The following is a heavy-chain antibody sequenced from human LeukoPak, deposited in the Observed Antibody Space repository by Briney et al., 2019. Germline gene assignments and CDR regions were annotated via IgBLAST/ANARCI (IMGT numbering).Heavy chain of an antibody. CDR1: GFTFSSYA. CDR3: AKGLRTGVGPYMGYHYYMDV. Sequence: PGRSLRLSCAASGFTFSSYAMSWVRQAPGKGLKWVSTINNGAGTYYAGSVKGRFTISRDNSYNTVSLQMNSLRDEDTGVYFCAKGLRTGVGPYMGYHYYMDVWGKGATVTVSS. D-gene: IGHD3-16*01. CDR2: INNGAGT. V-gene: IGHV3-23*01. J-gene: IGHJ6*03.